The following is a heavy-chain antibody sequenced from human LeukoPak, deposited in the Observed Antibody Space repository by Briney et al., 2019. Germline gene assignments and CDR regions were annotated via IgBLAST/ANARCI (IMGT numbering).Heavy chain of an antibody. J-gene: IGHJ4*02. Sequence: ASVKVSCKASGGTFSSYAISWVRQAPGQGLEWMGGIIPIFGTANYAQKFQGRVTITADESTSTAYMELSSLRSEDTAVYYCATAWDGYNAFDYWGQGTLVTVSS. V-gene: IGHV1-69*13. CDR3: ATAWDGYNAFDY. D-gene: IGHD5-24*01. CDR1: GGTFSSYA. CDR2: IIPIFGTA.